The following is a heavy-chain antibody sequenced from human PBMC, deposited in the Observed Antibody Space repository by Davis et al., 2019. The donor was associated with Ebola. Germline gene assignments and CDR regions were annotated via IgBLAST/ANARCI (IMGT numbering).Heavy chain of an antibody. CDR3: AKPVVADAFDI. Sequence: GESLKISCAASGFTFSSYGMHWVRQAPGKGLEWVAVISYDGSNKYYADSVKGRFTISRDNSKNTLYLQMNSLRAEDTAVYYCAKPVVADAFDICGQGTMVTVSS. V-gene: IGHV3-30*18. CDR2: ISYDGSNK. D-gene: IGHD2-15*01. J-gene: IGHJ3*02. CDR1: GFTFSSYG.